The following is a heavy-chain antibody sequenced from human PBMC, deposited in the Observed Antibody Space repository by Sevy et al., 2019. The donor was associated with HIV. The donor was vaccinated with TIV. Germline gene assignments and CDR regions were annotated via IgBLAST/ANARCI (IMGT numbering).Heavy chain of an antibody. Sequence: SETLSLTCSVSGGCISSYFWTWVRQSPGKGLESIGNIYFTGNTDYSPSPKRRVTLSLDTSKSQFSLTLKSVTAADTAIYFCARDSTTRPRVLDYWGQGPLVTVSS. CDR2: IYFTGNT. V-gene: IGHV4-59*01. CDR3: ARDSTTRPRVLDY. J-gene: IGHJ4*02. D-gene: IGHD1-1*01. CDR1: GGCISSYF.